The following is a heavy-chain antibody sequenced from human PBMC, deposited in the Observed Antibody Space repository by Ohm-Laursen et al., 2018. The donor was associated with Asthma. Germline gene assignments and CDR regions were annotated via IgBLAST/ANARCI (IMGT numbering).Heavy chain of an antibody. CDR1: GFTFSDYY. CDR2: ISTSGSTI. V-gene: IGHV3-11*01. CDR3: ARDGSPYYYYGMDV. Sequence: GSLRLSCAASGFTFSDYYLDWIRQAPGKGLEWVSYISTSGSTIYYADSVKGRFTISRDNAKNSLFLQMNSLRAEDTAVYYCARDGSPYYYYGMDVWGQGTTVTVSS. J-gene: IGHJ6*02.